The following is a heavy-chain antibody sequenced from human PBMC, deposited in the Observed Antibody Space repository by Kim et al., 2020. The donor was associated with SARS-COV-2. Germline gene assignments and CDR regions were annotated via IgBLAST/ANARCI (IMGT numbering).Heavy chain of an antibody. V-gene: IGHV3-7*01. CDR3: VRGLGLSL. CDR2: IKYDGGEK. J-gene: IGHJ4*02. CDR1: GFTFSTYW. Sequence: GGSLRLSCAASGFTFSTYWMSWVRQAPGKGLEWVAKIKYDGGEKFYVDSVKGRFTISRDNARNSLYLLMNTLRVDDTAIYYCVRGLGLSLWGQGTLVTVSS.